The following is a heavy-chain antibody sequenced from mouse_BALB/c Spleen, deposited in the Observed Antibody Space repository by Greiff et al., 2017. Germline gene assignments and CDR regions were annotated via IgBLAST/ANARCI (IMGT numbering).Heavy chain of an antibody. CDR1: GFTFSSFG. CDR2: ISSGSSTI. Sequence: EVKLVESGGGLVQPGGSRKLSCAASGFTFSSFGMHWVRQAPEKGLEWVAYISSGSSTIYYADTVKGRFTISRDNPKNTLFLQMTSLRSEDTAMYYCARDDDYYNWFAYWGQGTLVTVSA. V-gene: IGHV5-17*02. J-gene: IGHJ3*01. CDR3: ARDDDYYNWFAY. D-gene: IGHD2-3*01.